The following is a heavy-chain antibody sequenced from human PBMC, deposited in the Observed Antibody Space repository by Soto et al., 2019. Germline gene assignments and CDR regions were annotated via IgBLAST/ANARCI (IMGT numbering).Heavy chain of an antibody. CDR3: AKEWGDCSSTDNCFLLAHY. D-gene: IGHD2-2*01. CDR1: GFTFSSYA. Sequence: GGSLRLSCAASGFTFSSYAMSWVRQAPGKGLEWVSIISGSGDDTYYADSVKGRFTISRDNSKNTLYLQLNSLRAEDTAVYYCAKEWGDCSSTDNCFLLAHYWGQGTLVTVSS. CDR2: ISGSGDDT. V-gene: IGHV3-23*01. J-gene: IGHJ4*02.